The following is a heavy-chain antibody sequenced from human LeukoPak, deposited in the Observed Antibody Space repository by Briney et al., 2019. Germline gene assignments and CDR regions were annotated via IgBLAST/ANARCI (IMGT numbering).Heavy chain of an antibody. CDR2: IYYSGDT. D-gene: IGHD2-8*01. V-gene: IGHV4-39*02. J-gene: IGHJ5*02. CDR1: GDSISSRTYY. CDR3: ARSIGMLYTVGGFDP. Sequence: SETLSLTCTVSGDSISSRTYYWGWIRQSPGKGLEWIASIYYSGDTYYNPSLKSRVTISVDTTKNHFSLKLTSVTAPDTAVYYCARSIGMLYTVGGFDPWGQGALVTVSS.